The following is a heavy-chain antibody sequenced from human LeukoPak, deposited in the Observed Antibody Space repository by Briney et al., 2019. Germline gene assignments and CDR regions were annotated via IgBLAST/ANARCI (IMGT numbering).Heavy chain of an antibody. CDR3: AKSGSGTFRPFS. J-gene: IGHJ5*02. CDR2: ISGSGYST. CDR1: GFTFSSYA. D-gene: IGHD3-10*01. Sequence: GGSLRLSCAASGFTFSSYAMSWVRQAPGKGLEWVSLISGSGYSTYYADSVKGRFTISRDDSNNMLSLQMNGPRADDTALYYCAKSGSGTFRPFSWGQGTLVTVSS. V-gene: IGHV3-23*01.